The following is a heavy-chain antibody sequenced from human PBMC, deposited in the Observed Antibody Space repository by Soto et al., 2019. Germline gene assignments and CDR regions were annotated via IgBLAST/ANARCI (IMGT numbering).Heavy chain of an antibody. CDR1: GDSVSSNSAA. J-gene: IGHJ6*02. D-gene: IGHD6-19*01. V-gene: IGHV6-1*01. CDR2: TYYRSKWYN. CDR3: ATFCSVAVAWAYYAMDV. Sequence: SPTLSLTCAISGDSVSSNSAAWNWIRQSPSRGLEWLGRTYYRSKWYNDYAVSVKSRITINPDRSKNKISLQLNDVTPEDTAVDYCATFCSVAVAWAYYAMDVWGPGTSVTVSS.